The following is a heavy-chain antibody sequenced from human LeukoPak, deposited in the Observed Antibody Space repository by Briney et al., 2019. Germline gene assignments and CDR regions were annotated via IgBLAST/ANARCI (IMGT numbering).Heavy chain of an antibody. CDR1: GGSSSSSSYY. CDR3: ARTIVVTDAFDI. D-gene: IGHD1-26*01. V-gene: IGHV4-39*07. CDR2: IYYSGST. Sequence: PSETLSLTCTVSGGSSSSSSYYWGWIRQPPGKGLEWIGSIYYSGSTYYNPSLKSRVTISVDTSKNQFSLKLSSVTAADTAVYYCARTIVVTDAFDIWGQGTMVTVSS. J-gene: IGHJ3*02.